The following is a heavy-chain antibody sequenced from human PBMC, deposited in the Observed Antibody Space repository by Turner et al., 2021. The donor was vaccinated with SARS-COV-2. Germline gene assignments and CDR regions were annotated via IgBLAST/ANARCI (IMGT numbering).Heavy chain of an antibody. CDR1: GFTFSRYG. V-gene: IGHV3-30*18. D-gene: IGHD6-13*01. Sequence: QVQLVQSGGGVVQPGTSLGLSCAASGFTFSRYGIHWVRQAPGKGLEWAAGIAYDGSEKYYAESVKGRFTISRDKSKNTLYLQMSSLRPDDTAVYYCAKDALPAAGKLNSYFDYWGQGTLVTVSS. J-gene: IGHJ4*02. CDR3: AKDALPAAGKLNSYFDY. CDR2: IAYDGSEK.